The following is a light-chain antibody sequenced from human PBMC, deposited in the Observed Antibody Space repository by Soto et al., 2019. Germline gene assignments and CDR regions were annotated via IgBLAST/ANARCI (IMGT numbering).Light chain of an antibody. CDR1: QGISSY. CDR2: AAS. CDR3: QQLNSYLYD. V-gene: IGKV1-9*01. J-gene: IGKJ2*01. Sequence: DIQLTQSPSFLSASVGDRVTITCRASQGISSYLAWYQQKPGKAPKLLIYAASTLQSGVPSRFSGSESGTAFTLTISSLQPEDFATYYCQQLNSYLYDFGQGTKLEIK.